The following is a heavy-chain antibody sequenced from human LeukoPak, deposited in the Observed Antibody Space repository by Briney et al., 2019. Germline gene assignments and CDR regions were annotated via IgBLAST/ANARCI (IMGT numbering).Heavy chain of an antibody. V-gene: IGHV4-59*08. D-gene: IGHD6-13*01. CDR1: GASISSDY. CDR3: AVMYSSSWYWFDP. J-gene: IGHJ5*02. CDR2: IYYSGST. Sequence: SETLSLTCTVSGASISSDYWNWTRQPPGEGREWIGYIYYSGSTDYNPSLKSRVTISVETSKNQFSLKLSSVTAADTAVYYCAVMYSSSWYWFDPWGQGTLVTVS.